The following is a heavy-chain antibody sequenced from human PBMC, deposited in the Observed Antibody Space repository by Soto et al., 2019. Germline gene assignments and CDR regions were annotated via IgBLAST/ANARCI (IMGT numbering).Heavy chain of an antibody. D-gene: IGHD3-10*01. Sequence: AAVKVSCKASGGTFSSYAISWVRQAPGQGLEWMGGIIPIFGTANYAQKFQGRVTITADESTSTAYMELSSLRSEDTAVYYCARGVVRGVITRPPDYGGQGTLVTVPS. CDR1: GGTFSSYA. J-gene: IGHJ4*02. CDR3: ARGVVRGVITRPPDY. CDR2: IIPIFGTA. V-gene: IGHV1-69*13.